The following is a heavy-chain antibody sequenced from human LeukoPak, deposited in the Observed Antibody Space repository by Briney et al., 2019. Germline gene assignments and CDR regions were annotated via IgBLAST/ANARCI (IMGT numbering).Heavy chain of an antibody. CDR3: ARAGYSGYDRPRFDY. CDR1: VGSFSGYY. J-gene: IGHJ4*02. D-gene: IGHD5-12*01. Sequence: SETLSLTRAVCVGSFSGYYWSWIRQPPGKGLEWIGEINHSGGTNYNPSLKSRVTISVDTSKNQFSLQLSSVTAADTAVYYCARAGYSGYDRPRFDYWGQGTLVTVSS. CDR2: INHSGGT. V-gene: IGHV4-34*01.